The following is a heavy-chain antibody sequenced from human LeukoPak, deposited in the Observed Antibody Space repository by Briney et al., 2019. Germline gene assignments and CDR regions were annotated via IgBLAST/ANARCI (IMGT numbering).Heavy chain of an antibody. CDR1: GFTFSNAW. CDR3: TTDLVVVVVAAQYNWFDP. D-gene: IGHD2-15*01. Sequence: GGSLRLSCAASGFTFSNAWISWVRQAPGKGREWVGRIKSKTDGGTTDYAAPVKGRFTISRDDSKNTLYLQMNSLKTEDTAVYYCTTDLVVVVVAAQYNWFDPWGQGTLVTVSS. V-gene: IGHV3-15*01. CDR2: IKSKTDGGTT. J-gene: IGHJ5*02.